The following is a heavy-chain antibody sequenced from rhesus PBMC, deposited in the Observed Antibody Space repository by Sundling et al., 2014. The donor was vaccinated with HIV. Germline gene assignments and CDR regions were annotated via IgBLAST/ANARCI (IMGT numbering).Heavy chain of an antibody. CDR3: ARGRGRSYIAVVVSRTPAFDF. J-gene: IGHJ4*01. D-gene: IGHD2-8*01. Sequence: QVVLVQSGAGVKKPGSSVKVSCEASGYTLTDYYIYWVRQAPGQGLEWMGEMNPYTGDTIYAEKFQGRVTMTREKSTNTAYMDLSSLQSEDTAVYYCARGRGRSYIAVVVSRTPAFDFWGPGVMVTVSS. CDR1: GYTLTDYY. CDR2: MNPYTGDT. V-gene: IGHV1-138*01.